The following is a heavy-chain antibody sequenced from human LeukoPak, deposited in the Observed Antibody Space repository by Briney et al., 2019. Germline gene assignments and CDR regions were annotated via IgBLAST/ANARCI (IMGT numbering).Heavy chain of an antibody. V-gene: IGHV1-2*02. J-gene: IGHJ3*02. D-gene: IGHD1-26*01. CDR1: GYTFTGYY. CDR2: INPNRGGT. Sequence: ASVKVSCKASGYTFTGYYMHWVRQAPGQGVEWMGWINPNRGGTNYAQKFQGRVTMTRETSISTAYMELSRRRSDDTAVYYCAREGGATLDDAFDIWGQGTMVTVSS. CDR3: AREGGATLDDAFDI.